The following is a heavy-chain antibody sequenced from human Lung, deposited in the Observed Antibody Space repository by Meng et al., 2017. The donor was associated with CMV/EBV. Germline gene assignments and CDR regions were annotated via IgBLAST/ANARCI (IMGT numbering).Heavy chain of an antibody. J-gene: IGHJ4*02. CDR3: ARRFSAHGYFDN. CDR2: IYWDDDK. V-gene: IGHV2-5*02. Sequence: QITLKESGPTLVKPTQTLTLTFNVSGFSLNTGGVGVGWIRRPPGKALEWLALIYWDDDKRYSPSLESRLTITKDTSKNQVVLRMTYVDPMDTATYYCARRFSAHGYFDNWGQGTLVTVS. CDR1: GFSLNTGGVG. D-gene: IGHD1-26*01.